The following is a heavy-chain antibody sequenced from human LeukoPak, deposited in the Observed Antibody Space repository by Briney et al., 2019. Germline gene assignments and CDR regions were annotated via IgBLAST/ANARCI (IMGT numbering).Heavy chain of an antibody. Sequence: ASVKLSCKASGYTFTNYDINWVRQATGQGLEWMGWITSNSDATGYAQNFQGRVTITRNTSITTAYLELSSLRSEDTAIYYCALKRSTCAYDNLLGPWGQGTLVTVSS. D-gene: IGHD5-12*01. CDR3: ALKRSTCAYDNLLGP. CDR1: GYTFTNYD. CDR2: ITSNSDAT. J-gene: IGHJ5*02. V-gene: IGHV1-8*03.